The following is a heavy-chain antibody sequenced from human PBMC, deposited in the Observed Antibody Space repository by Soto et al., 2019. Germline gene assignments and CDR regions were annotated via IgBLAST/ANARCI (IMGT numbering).Heavy chain of an antibody. CDR3: ARVAPPGFL. Sequence: GGSLRLSCAASGFTFSSCAMHWVRQAPGKGLEWVALISYDGSNKYYADSVKGRFTISRDNSKNTLYLQMNSLRAEDTAVYYCARVAPPGFLWGQGILVTVSS. CDR1: GFTFSSCA. V-gene: IGHV3-30-3*01. D-gene: IGHD3-10*01. CDR2: ISYDGSNK. J-gene: IGHJ4*02.